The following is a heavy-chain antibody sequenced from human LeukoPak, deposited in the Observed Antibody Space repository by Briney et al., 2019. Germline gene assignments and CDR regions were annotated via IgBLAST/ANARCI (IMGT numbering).Heavy chain of an antibody. CDR1: GYTFTSYG. CDR3: ARVPPSAHQMLSSDY. CDR2: ISAYNGNT. Sequence: ASLKVSCKDSGYTFTSYGISRVRQAPEQGLEWMGRISAYNGNTNYAQNLQGRVTMTTDTSTSTAYMELRSLRSDGTAVYYCARVPPSAHQMLSSDYWGQGTQVTVSS. J-gene: IGHJ4*02. D-gene: IGHD2-2*01. V-gene: IGHV1-18*01.